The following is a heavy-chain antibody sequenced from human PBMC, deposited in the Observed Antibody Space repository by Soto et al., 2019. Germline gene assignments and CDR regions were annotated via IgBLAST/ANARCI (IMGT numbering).Heavy chain of an antibody. V-gene: IGHV3-30-3*01. D-gene: IGHD3-10*01. CDR3: ARDRYYYGSGSYGQPRLDY. CDR1: GFTFSSYA. CDR2: ISYDGSNK. Sequence: PGGSLRLSCAASGFTFSSYAMHWVRQAPGKGLEWVAVISYDGSNKYYADSVKGRFTISRDNSKNTLYLQMNSLRAEDTAVYYCARDRYYYGSGSYGQPRLDYWGQGTLVTVSS. J-gene: IGHJ4*02.